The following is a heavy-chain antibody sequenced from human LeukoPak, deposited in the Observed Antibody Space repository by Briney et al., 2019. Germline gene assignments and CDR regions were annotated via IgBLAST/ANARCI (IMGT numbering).Heavy chain of an antibody. Sequence: PSETLSLTCTVSGGSITSSDYYWGWIRQPPGKGLEWIGSFYYRGSTYYSPSLKSRITISVDTSKNQFSLKLSSVTAADTAVYYCARDLPGSNWFDPWGQGTLVTVSS. CDR1: GGSITSSDYY. J-gene: IGHJ5*02. V-gene: IGHV4-39*07. CDR2: FYYRGST. CDR3: ARDLPGSNWFDP.